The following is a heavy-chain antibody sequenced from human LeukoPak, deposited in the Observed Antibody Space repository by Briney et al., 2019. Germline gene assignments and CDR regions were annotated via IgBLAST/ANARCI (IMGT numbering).Heavy chain of an antibody. V-gene: IGHV3-53*01. CDR1: RFTVSSNY. CDR2: IYSGGST. CDR3: EKDLGAPS. J-gene: IGHJ4*02. Sequence: SGGSLRLSCAASRFTVSSNYMSWVRQAPGKGLEWVSIIYSGGSTFYADSVKGRFTISRDNSKNTLYLQMNSLRAGDTAIYYCEKDLGAPSWGQGTLVTVSS.